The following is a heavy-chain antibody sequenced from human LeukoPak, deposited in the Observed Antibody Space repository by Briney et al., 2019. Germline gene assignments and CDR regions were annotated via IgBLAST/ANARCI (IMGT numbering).Heavy chain of an antibody. J-gene: IGHJ4*02. V-gene: IGHV3-74*01. CDR2: ADNDGSGT. D-gene: IGHD5-18*01. CDR3: ARSQRGYSYGEH. CDR1: GFSFSNYW. Sequence: PGESLRLSCAASGFSFSNYWMHWVRQVPGKGLVWVSRADNDGSGTSYADSVKGRFTISRDNAKNTVYLQMNSLRDEDTAVYYCARSQRGYSYGEHWGQGTPVTVSS.